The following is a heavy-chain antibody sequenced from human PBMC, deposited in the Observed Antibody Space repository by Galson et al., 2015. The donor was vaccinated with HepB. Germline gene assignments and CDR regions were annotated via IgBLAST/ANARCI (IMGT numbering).Heavy chain of an antibody. D-gene: IGHD2-15*01. CDR1: GFTFSSYE. CDR3: ARAVYAVVAVVDY. J-gene: IGHJ4*02. V-gene: IGHV3-48*03. CDR2: ISSSGSTI. Sequence: SLRLSCAASGFTFSSYEMNWVRQAPGKGLEWVSYISSSGSTIYYADSVKGRFTISRDNAKNSLYLQMDSLRAEDTAVYYCARAVYAVVAVVDYWGQGTLVTVSS.